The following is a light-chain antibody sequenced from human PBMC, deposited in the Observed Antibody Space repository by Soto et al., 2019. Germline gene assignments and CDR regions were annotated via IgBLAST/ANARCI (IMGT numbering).Light chain of an antibody. CDR2: GAS. CDR1: QSVSSSY. CDR3: QQYGSSPWT. V-gene: IGKV3-20*01. J-gene: IGKJ1*01. Sequence: EIVLTQSPGTLSSSPGERATLSCRASQSVSSSYLTWYQQKPGQAPRLLIYGASSRATGIPDRFSGSGSGTDFTLTISRLEPEDFAMYYCQQYGSSPWTFGQGTKVEIK.